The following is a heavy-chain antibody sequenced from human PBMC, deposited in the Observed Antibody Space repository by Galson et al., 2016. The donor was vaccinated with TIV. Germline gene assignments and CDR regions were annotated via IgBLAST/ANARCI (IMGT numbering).Heavy chain of an antibody. J-gene: IGHJ6*02. Sequence: SVKVSCKASGATFNKYAISWVRQAPGQGLEWMGGIIPIFGTANYAQKFQGRVTITADGFPSAAYMELNSLRSEDTAVYYCARGSGDTYYYYFGMDVWGQGTTVTVSS. CDR1: GATFNKYA. CDR3: ARGSGDTYYYYFGMDV. CDR2: IIPIFGTA. V-gene: IGHV1-69*13. D-gene: IGHD4-17*01.